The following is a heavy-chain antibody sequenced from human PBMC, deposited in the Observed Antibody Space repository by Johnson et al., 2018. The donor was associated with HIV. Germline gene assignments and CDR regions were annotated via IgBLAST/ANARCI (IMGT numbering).Heavy chain of an antibody. CDR2: IRYDGSNK. J-gene: IGHJ3*02. Sequence: QVQLVESGGGVVQPGGSLRLSCAASGFTFSSYGMHWVRQAPGKGLEWVAFIRYDGSNKYYAASVQGRFTISRDNSKNTLYLQMNSLRAEDTAVYYCAKTTFMIAAAGPLAFDIWGQGTMVTVSS. V-gene: IGHV3-30*02. D-gene: IGHD6-13*01. CDR3: AKTTFMIAAAGPLAFDI. CDR1: GFTFSSYG.